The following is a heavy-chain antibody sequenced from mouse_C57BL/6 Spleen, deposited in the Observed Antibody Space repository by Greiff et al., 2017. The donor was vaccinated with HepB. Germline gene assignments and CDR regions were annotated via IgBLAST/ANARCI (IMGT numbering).Heavy chain of an antibody. V-gene: IGHV5-16*01. CDR3: ARGDDYDYFDY. CDR2: INYDGSST. Sequence: EVQVVESEGGLVQPGSSMKLSCTASGFTFSDYYMAWVRQVPEKGLEWVANINYDGSSTYYLDSLKSRFIISRDNAKNILYLQMSSLKSEDTATYYCARGDDYDYFDYWGQGTTLTVSS. J-gene: IGHJ2*01. D-gene: IGHD2-4*01. CDR1: GFTFSDYY.